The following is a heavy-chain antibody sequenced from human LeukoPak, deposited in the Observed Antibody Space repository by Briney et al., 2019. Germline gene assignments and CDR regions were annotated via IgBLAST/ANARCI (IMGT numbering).Heavy chain of an antibody. Sequence: PGGTLRLSCAASGFTFNSYAMSWVRQAPGKGLEWVSAISGSGGSTYYADSVKGRFTLSRDNSKNTLYLQMNSLRAEDTAVYYCAEGPSPVLGGGSYFDYWGQGTLVTVSS. CDR2: ISGSGGST. J-gene: IGHJ4*02. CDR3: AEGPSPVLGGGSYFDY. CDR1: GFTFNSYA. V-gene: IGHV3-23*01. D-gene: IGHD3-16*01.